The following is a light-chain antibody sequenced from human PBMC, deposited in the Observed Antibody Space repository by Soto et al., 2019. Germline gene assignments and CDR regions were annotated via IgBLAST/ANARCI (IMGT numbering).Light chain of an antibody. V-gene: IGKV3-11*01. CDR2: DAS. Sequence: DIVLTQSPATLSLSPGERATPSCRASQSVSRYLAWYQQKPGQAPRLLIYDASNRATGIPARFSGSGSGTDFTLTISSLEPEDFAVYYCQQRSSWPRTFGQGTKV. CDR1: QSVSRY. J-gene: IGKJ1*01. CDR3: QQRSSWPRT.